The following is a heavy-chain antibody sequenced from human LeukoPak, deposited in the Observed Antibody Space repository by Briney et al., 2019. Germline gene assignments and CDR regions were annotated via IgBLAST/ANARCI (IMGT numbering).Heavy chain of an antibody. CDR1: GFTFSSYA. D-gene: IGHD3-10*01. CDR2: ISGSGGST. V-gene: IGHV3-23*01. J-gene: IGHJ4*02. CDR3: AKDRYYYGSGSLVYFDY. Sequence: GGSLRLSCAASGFTFSSYAMSWVRQAPGKGLEWVSAISGSGGSTYYADSVKGRFTISRDNSKNTLYLQMNSLRAEDTAVYYCAKDRYYYGSGSLVYFDYWGQGTLVTVSS.